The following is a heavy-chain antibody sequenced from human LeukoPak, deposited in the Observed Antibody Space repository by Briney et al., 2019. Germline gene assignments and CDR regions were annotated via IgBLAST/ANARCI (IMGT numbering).Heavy chain of an antibody. Sequence: GGSLRLSCAASGFTFSSYSMNWVRQAPGKGLEWVSSISNSSSYIYYADSVKGRFTISRDNAKNSLYLQMNSLRAEDTAVYYCAREVSSSWGSHWFDPWGQGTLVTVSS. CDR2: ISNSSSYI. J-gene: IGHJ5*02. D-gene: IGHD6-13*01. V-gene: IGHV3-21*01. CDR1: GFTFSSYS. CDR3: AREVSSSWGSHWFDP.